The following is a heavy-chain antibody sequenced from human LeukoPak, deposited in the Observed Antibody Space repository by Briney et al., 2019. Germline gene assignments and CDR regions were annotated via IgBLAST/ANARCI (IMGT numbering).Heavy chain of an antibody. J-gene: IGHJ1*01. D-gene: IGHD3-22*01. V-gene: IGHV1-18*01. CDR2: ISAYNGTT. Sequence: GASVKVSCKASGYTFTSYGISWVRQAPGQGLEWMGWISAYNGTTNYAQKLQGRVTMTRDTSISTAYMELNRLRSDDTAVYYCARGSYDSSDFEYFHHWGQGTLVTVSS. CDR3: ARGSYDSSDFEYFHH. CDR1: GYTFTSYG.